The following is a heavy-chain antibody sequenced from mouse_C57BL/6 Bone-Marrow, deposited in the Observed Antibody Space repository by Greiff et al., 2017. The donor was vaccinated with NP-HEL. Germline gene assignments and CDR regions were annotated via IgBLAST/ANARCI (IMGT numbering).Heavy chain of an antibody. CDR2: IYWDDAK. J-gene: IGHJ4*01. CDR3: ARREGRRRRSYAMDY. Sequence: QVTLKVSGPGILQSSQTLSLSCSFSGFSLSTSGMGVSWIRQPSGKGLEWLAHIYWDDAKRYNPSLKRRLTISKDTSRNQVFLKMTSVDTADADAYYCARREGRRRRSYAMDYWGQGTSVTVTS. D-gene: IGHD1-1*01. CDR1: GFSLSTSGMG. V-gene: IGHV8-12*01.